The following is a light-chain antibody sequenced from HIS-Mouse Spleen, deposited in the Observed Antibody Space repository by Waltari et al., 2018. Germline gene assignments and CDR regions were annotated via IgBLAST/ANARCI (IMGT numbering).Light chain of an antibody. Sequence: SYELTQPPSVSVSPGQTARTTCSGDALPKPSAYWYQQKSGQAPVLVIYEDSKRPSGIPERFSGSSSGTMATLTISGAQVEDEADYYCYSTDSSGNHRVFGGGTKLTVL. CDR3: YSTDSSGNHRV. J-gene: IGLJ2*01. CDR2: EDS. CDR1: ALPKPS. V-gene: IGLV3-10*01.